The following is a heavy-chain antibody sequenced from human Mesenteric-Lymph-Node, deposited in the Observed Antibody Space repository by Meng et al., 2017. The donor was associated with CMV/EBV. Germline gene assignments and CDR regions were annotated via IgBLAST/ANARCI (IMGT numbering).Heavy chain of an antibody. CDR3: ARHQRWLKSEGGFNY. CDR2: INHSGST. Sequence: GQLQTGGAGLLKPSETLSPTCAVYGGSFSGYYWSWIRQPPGKGLEWIGEINHSGSTNYNPSLKSRVTISVDTSKNQFSLKLSSVTAADTAVYYCARHQRWLKSEGGFNYWGQGTLVTVSS. CDR1: GGSFSGYY. V-gene: IGHV4-34*01. D-gene: IGHD4-23*01. J-gene: IGHJ4*02.